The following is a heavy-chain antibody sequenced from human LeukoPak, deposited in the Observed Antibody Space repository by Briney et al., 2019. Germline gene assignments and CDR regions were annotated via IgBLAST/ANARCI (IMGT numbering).Heavy chain of an antibody. J-gene: IGHJ6*02. Sequence: SETLSLTCTVSSGSISSYYWNWIRQPPGKGLEWIGYIYYSGSTNYNPSLKSRVSISVDTSKNQFSLKLSSVTAADTAVYYCARNIAAAGTGGTYYYYGMDVWGQGTTVTVSS. CDR2: IYYSGST. CDR3: ARNIAAAGTGGTYYYYGMDV. V-gene: IGHV4-59*08. D-gene: IGHD6-13*01. CDR1: SGSISSYY.